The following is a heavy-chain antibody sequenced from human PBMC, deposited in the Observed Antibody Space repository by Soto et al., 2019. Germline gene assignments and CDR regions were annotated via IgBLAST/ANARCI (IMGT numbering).Heavy chain of an antibody. D-gene: IGHD7-27*01. CDR3: ARGWGRIFDY. Sequence: QVQLQQWGAGLLKPSENLSLTCAVYGGSFSGYYWNWIRQPPGKGLEWIGEINHSGSTNYNPSLKSRVTLSVDTSKNQFSLKLSSVTAADTAVYYCARGWGRIFDYWGQGTLVTVSS. CDR2: INHSGST. J-gene: IGHJ4*02. V-gene: IGHV4-34*01. CDR1: GGSFSGYY.